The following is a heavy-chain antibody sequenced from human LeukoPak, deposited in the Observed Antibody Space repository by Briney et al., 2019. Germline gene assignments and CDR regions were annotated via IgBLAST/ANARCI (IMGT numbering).Heavy chain of an antibody. V-gene: IGHV4-59*11. Sequence: SETLSLTCTVSGGPINNHLWTWIRQAPGKGLEWIGYIHNRGSTKYNPSLRSRVTISVDTSKNQFSLRVNSVTAADTAVYYCARDGGEVGRSTWFDPWGQGTLVTVSS. CDR2: IHNRGST. CDR1: GGPINNHL. D-gene: IGHD1-26*01. J-gene: IGHJ5*02. CDR3: ARDGGEVGRSTWFDP.